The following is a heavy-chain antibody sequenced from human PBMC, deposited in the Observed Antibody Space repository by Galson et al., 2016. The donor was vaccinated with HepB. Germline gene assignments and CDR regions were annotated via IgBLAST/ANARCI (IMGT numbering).Heavy chain of an antibody. CDR1: GFTLSSYW. V-gene: IGHV3-74*01. J-gene: IGHJ3*02. D-gene: IGHD4-17*01. CDR3: TKDYYGDLHAFDT. CDR2: ISPDGSLT. Sequence: SLRLSCAASGFTLSSYWIHWVRQVPGVGLVWVSRISPDGSLTNYAESVKGRFTVSRDNAKSSLFLQMNSVRADDTALYFCTKDYYGDLHAFDTWGPGTMVTVS.